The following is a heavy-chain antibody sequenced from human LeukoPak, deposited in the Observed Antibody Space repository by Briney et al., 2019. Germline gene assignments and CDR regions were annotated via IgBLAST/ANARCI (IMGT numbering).Heavy chain of an antibody. Sequence: GGSLRLSCAASGFTFSSYAMSWVRQAPGKGLEWGSAISGSVGSTYYADSVRGRFTISRANSKNTLYLQMNSLRAEDTAVYYCANHRGYSYGWIDYWGQGTLVTVSS. CDR3: ANHRGYSYGWIDY. V-gene: IGHV3-23*01. CDR2: ISGSVGST. CDR1: GFTFSSYA. D-gene: IGHD5-18*01. J-gene: IGHJ4*02.